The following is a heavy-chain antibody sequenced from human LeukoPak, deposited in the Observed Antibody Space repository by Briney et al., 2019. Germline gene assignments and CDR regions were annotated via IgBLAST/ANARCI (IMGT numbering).Heavy chain of an antibody. D-gene: IGHD2-15*01. V-gene: IGHV1-2*02. CDR3: ARSLGSALAPTNYFDY. J-gene: IGHJ4*02. CDR2: INPNSGGT. CDR1: GYTFTSYY. Sequence: GASVKVSCKASGYTFTSYYMHWVRQAPGQGLEWMGWINPNSGGTNYAQKFQGRVTMTRDTSISTAYMELSRLRSDDTAVYYCARSLGSALAPTNYFDYWGQGTLVTVSS.